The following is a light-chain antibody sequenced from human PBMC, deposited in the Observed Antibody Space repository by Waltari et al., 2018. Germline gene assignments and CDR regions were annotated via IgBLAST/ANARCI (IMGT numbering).Light chain of an antibody. CDR1: KLGDKY. CDR3: QAWDSSTGI. J-gene: IGLJ2*01. CDR2: QDS. Sequence: DELTQSASVSVSPGQTASITCSGDKLGDKYASWYQQKQGQSPVLVMYQDSKRPSGFPERFSGSNPGNTAALTISGTQAMDEADYYCQAWDSSTGIFGGGTKLTVL. V-gene: IGLV3-1*01.